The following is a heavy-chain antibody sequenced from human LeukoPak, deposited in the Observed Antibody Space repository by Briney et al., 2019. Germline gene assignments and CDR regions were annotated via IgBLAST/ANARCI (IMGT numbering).Heavy chain of an antibody. CDR3: ASAPYGSGTFLDY. V-gene: IGHV3-23*01. CDR2: ITGNGVTT. D-gene: IGHD3-10*01. CDR1: GFTFSSYA. Sequence: GGSLRLSCAASGFTFSSYAMSWVRQAPGKGLEWVSTITGNGVTTYYADSVKGRFTISRDNSKNTLYLQMNSLRAEGTAVYYCASAPYGSGTFLDYWGQGTLVTVSS. J-gene: IGHJ4*02.